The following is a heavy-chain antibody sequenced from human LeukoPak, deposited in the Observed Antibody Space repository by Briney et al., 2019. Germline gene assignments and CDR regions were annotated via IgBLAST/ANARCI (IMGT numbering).Heavy chain of an antibody. CDR1: GYTFSTYI. J-gene: IGHJ4*02. CDR2: INAANGDT. D-gene: IGHD5-24*01. CDR3: AREIDRDDYNRFFDY. Sequence: GAIVKVSCKASGYTFSTYIVHWVRQAPGQRLEWMGCINAANGDTKYSQKFQGRVTITRDTSASTAYVEMSRLRSEDTAVYFCAREIDRDDYNRFFDYWGQGTLVTVSS. V-gene: IGHV1-3*01.